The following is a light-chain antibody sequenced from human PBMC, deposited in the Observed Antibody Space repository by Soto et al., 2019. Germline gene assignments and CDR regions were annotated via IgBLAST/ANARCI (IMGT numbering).Light chain of an antibody. CDR2: GAS. Sequence: PGERVTLSCRASQSVSGTYLSWYQQKPGQAPRLLISGASNRATGIPDRFSGSGSGTDFTLTISRLEPEDFAVYYCQHYDSSQWTFGQRTKVDIK. J-gene: IGKJ1*01. CDR1: QSVSGTY. CDR3: QHYDSSQWT. V-gene: IGKV3-20*01.